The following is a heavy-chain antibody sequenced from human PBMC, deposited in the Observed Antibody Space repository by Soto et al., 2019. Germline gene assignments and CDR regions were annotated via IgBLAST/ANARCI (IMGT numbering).Heavy chain of an antibody. Sequence: GASVKVSCKASGGTFNNYPITWVRQAPGQGLEWMGGSIPIFGTANYAQKFQGRVTISVDESTSTAYMELSSRRSEDTAVYYCARGRGYSGDDHYYYFDMDVWGQGTTVTVSS. CDR1: GGTFNNYP. V-gene: IGHV1-69*13. D-gene: IGHD5-12*01. CDR3: ARGRGYSGDDHYYYFDMDV. CDR2: SIPIFGTA. J-gene: IGHJ6*02.